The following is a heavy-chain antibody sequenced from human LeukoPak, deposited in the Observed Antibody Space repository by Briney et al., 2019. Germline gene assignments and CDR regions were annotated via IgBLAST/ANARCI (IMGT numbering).Heavy chain of an antibody. V-gene: IGHV4-38-2*02. Sequence: SGALSLPCTGSGFSISSAYYWGWVRQPPGKGVEWIGSNYDSGSTYYNASIKSRVTISIDTSKNHSSLKLNSVTAADTAVYYCARPWATTRHDAFDIWGQGTMVTVSS. D-gene: IGHD1-26*01. CDR1: GFSISSAYY. CDR3: ARPWATTRHDAFDI. J-gene: IGHJ3*02. CDR2: NYDSGST.